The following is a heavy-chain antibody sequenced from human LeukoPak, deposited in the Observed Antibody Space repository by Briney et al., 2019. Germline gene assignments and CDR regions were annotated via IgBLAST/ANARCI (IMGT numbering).Heavy chain of an antibody. V-gene: IGHV5-51*01. J-gene: IGHJ3*02. Sequence: GESLKISCKGSGYSFTSYWIGWVRQMPGKGLEWMGIIYPGDSDTRYSPSFQGQVTISADKSISTAYLQWSSLKASDTAMYYCARPPSSYYDGDAFDIWGQGTMVTVSS. CDR2: IYPGDSDT. D-gene: IGHD3-22*01. CDR1: GYSFTSYW. CDR3: ARPPSSYYDGDAFDI.